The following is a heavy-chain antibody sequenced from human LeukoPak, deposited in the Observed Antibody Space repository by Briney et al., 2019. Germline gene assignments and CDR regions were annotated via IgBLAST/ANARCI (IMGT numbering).Heavy chain of an antibody. CDR2: I. CDR3: ARSCRHGGSGWYEGAFDI. D-gene: IGHD6-19*01. V-gene: IGHV3-48*01. CDR1: GFTFSSYS. J-gene: IGHJ3*02. Sequence: GGSLRLSCAASGFTFSSYSMNWARQAPGKGLEWVSYIKGRFTISRDNGKNSLYLQMNSLRAEDTAVYYCARSCRHGGSGWYEGAFDIWGQGTMVTVSS.